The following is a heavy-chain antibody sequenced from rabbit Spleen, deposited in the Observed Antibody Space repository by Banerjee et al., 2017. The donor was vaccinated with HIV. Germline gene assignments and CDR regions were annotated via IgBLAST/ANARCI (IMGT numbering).Heavy chain of an antibody. CDR2: IDIVNIGNN. CDR3: ARDSDGRGVVFGL. J-gene: IGHJ3*01. Sequence: QSLEESGGDLVKPGTSLTLTCTASGFSFSGGYYMCWVRQAPGKGPEWIACIDIVNIGNNGYASWAKGRFTISKTSSTTVTLQMTSLTAADTATYFCARDSDGRGVVFGLWGQGTLVTVS. CDR1: GFSFSGGYY. V-gene: IGHV1S40*01. D-gene: IGHD1-1*01.